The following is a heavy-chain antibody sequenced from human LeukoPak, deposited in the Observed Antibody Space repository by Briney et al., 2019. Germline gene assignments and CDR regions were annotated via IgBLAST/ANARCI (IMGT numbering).Heavy chain of an antibody. CDR2: INHNGST. D-gene: IGHD3-22*01. CDR1: GGSFSGYY. Sequence: PSETLSLTCAVYGGSFSGYYWSWIRQPPGKGLEWIGEINHNGSTNYNPSLKSRVTISVDTSKNQFSLQLSSVTAADTAVYYCARESARLQYYYDSSGYSDYWGQGTLVTVSS. V-gene: IGHV4-34*01. CDR3: ARESARLQYYYDSSGYSDY. J-gene: IGHJ4*02.